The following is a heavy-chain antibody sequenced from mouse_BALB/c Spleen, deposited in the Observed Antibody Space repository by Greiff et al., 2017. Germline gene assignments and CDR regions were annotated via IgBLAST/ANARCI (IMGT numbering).Heavy chain of an antibody. Sequence: DVKLQESGGDLVKPGGSLKLSCAASGFTFSSYGMSWVRQTPDKRLEWVATISSGGSYTYYPDSVKGRFTISRDNAKNTLYLQMSSLKSEDTAMYYCASREITTVGVDYWGQGTSVTVSS. CDR2: ISSGGSYT. CDR3: ASREITTVGVDY. D-gene: IGHD1-1*01. V-gene: IGHV5-6*02. J-gene: IGHJ4*01. CDR1: GFTFSSYG.